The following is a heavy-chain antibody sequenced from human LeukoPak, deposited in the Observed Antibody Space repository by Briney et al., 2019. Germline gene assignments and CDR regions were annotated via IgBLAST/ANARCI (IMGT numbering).Heavy chain of an antibody. D-gene: IGHD3-3*01. CDR2: LSGSGEST. V-gene: IGHV3-23*01. J-gene: IGHJ3*02. CDR1: GFTFNNYA. CDR3: ARDGGHQFAFDI. Sequence: GGSLRLSCAASGFTFNNYAMTWVRQAPGQGLEWVSALSGSGESTYYAGSVKGRFTISRDNSKNTLFLQMNSLRAEDTAVYYCARDGGHQFAFDIWGQGTMVTVSS.